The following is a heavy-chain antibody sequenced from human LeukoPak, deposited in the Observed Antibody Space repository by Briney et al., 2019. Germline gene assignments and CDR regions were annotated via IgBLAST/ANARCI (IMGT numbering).Heavy chain of an antibody. J-gene: IGHJ6*03. V-gene: IGHV4-61*09. Sequence: SETLSLTCTVSGGSMKSGSYYWTWIRQPAGKGLEWIGHFYTSGHTNYNPSLKSRVTISVDTSKSQFSLKMNSVTAADTAVYYCARGLHGYSYGYVPWELYSYMDVWGKGTTVSISS. CDR2: FYTSGHT. CDR3: ARGLHGYSYGYVPWELYSYMDV. CDR1: GGSMKSGSYY. D-gene: IGHD5-18*01.